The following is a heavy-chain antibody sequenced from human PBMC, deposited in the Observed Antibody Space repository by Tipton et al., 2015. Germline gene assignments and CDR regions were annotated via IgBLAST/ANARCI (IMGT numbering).Heavy chain of an antibody. CDR2: ISPSGTIT. Sequence: SLRLSCAASGFNFSDYYMSWVRQAPGKGLEWVSYISPSGTITHYADAVKGRFTISRDNAEDSLLLQMNSLRAEDTAVYYCARDLRCSTTSCPHYFDYWGQGTLVTVSS. V-gene: IGHV3-11*01. CDR3: ARDLRCSTTSCPHYFDY. CDR1: GFNFSDYY. J-gene: IGHJ4*02. D-gene: IGHD2-2*01.